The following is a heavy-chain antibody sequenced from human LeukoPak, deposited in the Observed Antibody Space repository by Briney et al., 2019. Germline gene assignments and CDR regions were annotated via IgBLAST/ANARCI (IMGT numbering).Heavy chain of an antibody. Sequence: PSETLSLTCSVSGGSFSKYYWSWIRQPPGKGLEWIGYIYYSGSTDYSPSPKSRVTISVDTSKNQFSLKLSSVTAADTAVYYCARVGYDILTGYYTIDYWGQGTLVTVSS. CDR2: IYYSGST. D-gene: IGHD3-9*01. CDR1: GGSFSKYY. CDR3: ARVGYDILTGYYTIDY. V-gene: IGHV4-59*01. J-gene: IGHJ4*02.